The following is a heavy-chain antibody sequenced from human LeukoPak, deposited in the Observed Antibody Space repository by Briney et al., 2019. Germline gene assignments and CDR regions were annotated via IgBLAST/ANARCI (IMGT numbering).Heavy chain of an antibody. V-gene: IGHV3-30*04. J-gene: IGHJ4*02. CDR1: GFTFSSYA. CDR2: ISYDGSNK. D-gene: IGHD3-9*01. Sequence: PGGSLRLSCAASGFTFSSYAMHWVSQAPGKGLEWVAVISYDGSNKYYADSVKGRFTISRDNSKNTLYLQMNSLRAEDTAVYYCARGGRGHFDWLLYHYFDYWGQGTLVTVSS. CDR3: ARGGRGHFDWLLYHYFDY.